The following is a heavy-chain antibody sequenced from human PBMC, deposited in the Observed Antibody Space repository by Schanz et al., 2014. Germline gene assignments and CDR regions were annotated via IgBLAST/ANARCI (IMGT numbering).Heavy chain of an antibody. J-gene: IGHJ3*02. Sequence: QVQLVQSGAEVKKPGASVKVSCKASGYTFTSYDINWVRQATGQGLEWMGLINPYDDTIDYAKKFQGRLTMTRDTSTTTVYMELSSLRSDDTAMYYCVTEKRMESGTWAKAFDIWGQGTWVTVSS. CDR2: INPYDDTI. CDR1: GYTFTSYD. CDR3: VTEKRMESGTWAKAFDI. D-gene: IGHD3-3*01. V-gene: IGHV1-8*01.